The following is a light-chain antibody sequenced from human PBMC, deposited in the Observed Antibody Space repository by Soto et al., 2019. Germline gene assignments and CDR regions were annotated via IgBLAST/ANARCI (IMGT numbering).Light chain of an antibody. CDR2: STS. V-gene: IGKV3-15*01. J-gene: IGKJ2*01. CDR3: QQYHYWPYT. CDR1: QSVSSL. Sequence: VLTQSPATLSVSPGERVTLSCRASQSVSSLLAWYQQKPGQAPRLLIYSTSTMTTGIPARFSGSGSGTEFTLTISSLQSEDFEIYYCQQYHYWPYTVGQGTNLEIK.